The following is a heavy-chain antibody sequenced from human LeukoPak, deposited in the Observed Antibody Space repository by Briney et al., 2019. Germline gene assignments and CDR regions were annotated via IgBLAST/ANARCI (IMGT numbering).Heavy chain of an antibody. CDR1: GFTVSSNY. D-gene: IGHD2-2*01. J-gene: IGHJ4*02. CDR3: ARDGRYQRSFDY. Sequence: GGSLRLSCAASGFTVSSNYMSWVRQAPGKGLEWVSVIYSGGSTYYAYSVKGRFTISRDNSKNTLYLQMNSLRAEDTAVYYCARDGRYQRSFDYWGQGTLVTVSS. V-gene: IGHV3-66*01. CDR2: IYSGGST.